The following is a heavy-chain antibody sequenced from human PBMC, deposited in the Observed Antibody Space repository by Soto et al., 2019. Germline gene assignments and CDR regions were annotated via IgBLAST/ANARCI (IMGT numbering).Heavy chain of an antibody. V-gene: IGHV2-5*01. CDR1: GFSLSTSGLG. Sequence: QITLKESGPTLVRPTQTLTLTCTFSGFSLSTSGLGVGWIRQPPGKALERLALIYWNDDKRYSPSLKARLTITKDNSKNQVVLTMTNMDTVDTATYYCAHRPSGWYLFDYWGQGTLVTVSS. J-gene: IGHJ4*02. CDR2: IYWNDDK. D-gene: IGHD6-19*01. CDR3: AHRPSGWYLFDY.